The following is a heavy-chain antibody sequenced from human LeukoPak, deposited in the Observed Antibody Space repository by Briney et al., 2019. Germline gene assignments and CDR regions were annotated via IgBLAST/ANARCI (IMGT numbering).Heavy chain of an antibody. CDR2: ISSNGGTT. J-gene: IGHJ4*02. Sequence: GGSLRLSWAASGFTFRSYGMRWVRQAPGKGLEYVSAISSNGGTTYYANSVKGRFTISRDNSRDTLSLHMGSLRAEDMAMYYCARGRQWLLPDYWGQGTLVTVSS. V-gene: IGHV3-64*01. D-gene: IGHD6-19*01. CDR1: GFTFRSYG. CDR3: ARGRQWLLPDY.